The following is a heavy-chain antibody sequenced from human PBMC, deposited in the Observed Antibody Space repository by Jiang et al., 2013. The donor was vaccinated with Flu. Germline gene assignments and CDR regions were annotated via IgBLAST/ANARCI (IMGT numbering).Heavy chain of an antibody. J-gene: IGHJ6*02. CDR2: IYPSGST. D-gene: IGHD1-14*01. CDR1: GGSIGSAGYS. CDR3: ARDGRAYGMDV. V-gene: IGHV4-30-2*01. Sequence: QTLSLTCAVSGGSIGSAGYSWSWIRQPPGEGLEWIGFIYPSGSTYYSPSLKSRVTISLDSSENQFSLRVTSVTAADTAVYYCARDGRAYGMDVWGQGTTVIVSS.